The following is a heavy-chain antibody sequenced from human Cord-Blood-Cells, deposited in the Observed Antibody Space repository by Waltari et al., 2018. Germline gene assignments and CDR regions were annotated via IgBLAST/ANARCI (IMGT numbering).Heavy chain of an antibody. CDR3: ARGVAVAPDYYYGMDV. J-gene: IGHJ6*02. Sequence: QVQLVQSGAEVKKPGASVKVSCKASGYTFTSYDINWVRQATGQGLGWMGWMNPNSGNTCYAQKFKGRVTMTRNTAISTAYRELSSLRSEDTAGYYCARGVAVAPDYYYGMDVWGQGTTVTVSS. D-gene: IGHD6-19*01. CDR1: GYTFTSYD. CDR2: MNPNSGNT. V-gene: IGHV1-8*01.